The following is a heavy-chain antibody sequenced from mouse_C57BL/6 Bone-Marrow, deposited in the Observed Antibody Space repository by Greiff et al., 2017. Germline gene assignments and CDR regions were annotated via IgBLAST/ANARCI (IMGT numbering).Heavy chain of an antibody. CDR3: ARRGFSWFAY. Sequence: EVKLVESGGDLVKPGGSLKLSCAASGFTFSSYGMSWVRQTPDKRLEWVATISGGGSYTYYPDSVKGRFTISRDNAKNTLYLQMSSLKSEDAAMYYCARRGFSWFAYWGQGTLVTVSA. CDR1: GFTFSSYG. J-gene: IGHJ3*01. V-gene: IGHV5-6*02. CDR2: ISGGGSYT.